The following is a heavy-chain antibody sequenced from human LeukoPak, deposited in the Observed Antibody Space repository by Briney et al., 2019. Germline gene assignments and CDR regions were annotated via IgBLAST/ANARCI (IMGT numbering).Heavy chain of an antibody. J-gene: IGHJ4*02. D-gene: IGHD3-3*01. CDR2: ISGSGGST. CDR3: AKVGTVRFLEWLLPIDY. Sequence: PGGSLRLSCAASGFTFSSCAMSWVRQAPGKGLEWVSAISGSGGSTYYADSVKGRFTISRDNSKNTLYLQMNSLRAEDTAVYYRAKVGTVRFLEWLLPIDYWGQGTLVTVSS. V-gene: IGHV3-23*01. CDR1: GFTFSSCA.